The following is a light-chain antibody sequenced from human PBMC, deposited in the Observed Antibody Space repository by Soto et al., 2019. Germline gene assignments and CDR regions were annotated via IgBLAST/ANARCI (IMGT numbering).Light chain of an antibody. CDR2: GAS. J-gene: IGKJ1*01. CDR1: QSVSSSF. CDR3: QQYDSSLT. Sequence: DIVLTQSPASLSLPPGERATLSCRASQSVSSSFLAWYQQKPGQAPRLLIYGASRRATGIADRFTGSGSGTAFTLTISRREPGVFAVYYFQQYDSSLTFGLGTKVEIK. V-gene: IGKV3-20*01.